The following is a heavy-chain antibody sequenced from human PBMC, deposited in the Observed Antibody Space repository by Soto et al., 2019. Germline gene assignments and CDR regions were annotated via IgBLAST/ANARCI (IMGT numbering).Heavy chain of an antibody. D-gene: IGHD6-13*01. Sequence: QVQLQESGPGLVKPSQTLSLTCTVSGGSISSGDYYWSWLRQPPGKGLAWIGYIYYSGSTYYTPALKRRVTISVDTSKNQSSLKMSSVTAADTAVYYCAIDRPDCSRLDPWGQGTLVTVSS. CDR1: GGSISSGDYY. CDR2: IYYSGST. V-gene: IGHV4-30-4*01. CDR3: AIDRPDCSRLDP. J-gene: IGHJ5*02.